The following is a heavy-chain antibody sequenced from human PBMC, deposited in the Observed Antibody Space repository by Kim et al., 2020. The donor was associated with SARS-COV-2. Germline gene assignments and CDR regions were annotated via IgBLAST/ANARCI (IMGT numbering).Heavy chain of an antibody. J-gene: IGHJ4*02. Sequence: HQSRVTISKDTSKNQFSLKLSSVTAADTAVYYCARAGIHDSSGFFGALDYWGQGTLVTVSS. CDR3: ARAGIHDSSGFFGALDY. V-gene: IGHV4-39*07. D-gene: IGHD3-22*01.